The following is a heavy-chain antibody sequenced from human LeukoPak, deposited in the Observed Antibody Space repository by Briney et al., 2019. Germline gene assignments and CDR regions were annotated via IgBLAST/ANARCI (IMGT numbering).Heavy chain of an antibody. CDR2: IWYDGTTR. J-gene: IGHJ4*02. V-gene: IGHV3-33*01. D-gene: IGHD6-13*01. Sequence: PGRSLRLSCATSGFTFNNYGMHWVRQTPGKGLEWVAAIWYDGTTRFYADSVKGRFTISRDNSKNTLHLQMNSLRVEDTVVYYCARDSAGTVDYWGQGILVTVSS. CDR3: ARDSAGTVDY. CDR1: GFTFNNYG.